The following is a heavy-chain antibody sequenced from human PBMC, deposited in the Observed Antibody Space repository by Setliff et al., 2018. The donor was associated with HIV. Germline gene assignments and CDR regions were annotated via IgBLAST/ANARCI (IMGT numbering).Heavy chain of an antibody. CDR1: GYTFTSYG. CDR2: ISGYNGNT. CDR3: ARVPYRSAWFSGGHDAFDV. J-gene: IGHJ3*01. V-gene: IGHV1-18*01. D-gene: IGHD6-19*01. Sequence: ASVKVSCKASGYTFTSYGISWVRQAPGQGLEWMGWISGYNGNTKYVQKYQGRVTMTSDTSTSKVYMALRTLRTDDTAVYYCARVPYRSAWFSGGHDAFDVWGQGTMVTVSS.